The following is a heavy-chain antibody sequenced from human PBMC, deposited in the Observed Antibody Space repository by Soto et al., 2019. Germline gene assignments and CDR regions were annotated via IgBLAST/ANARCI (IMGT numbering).Heavy chain of an antibody. Sequence: SETLSLTCTVSGVSISSYFWSWIRQPPGRGLEWIGYTYHRGSTNYSPSLKSRVAISLNTSENQFSLKVNSVTAADTAVYYCARIGGYHGPLDYWGQGTPVTVSS. J-gene: IGHJ4*02. CDR2: TYHRGST. V-gene: IGHV4-59*01. D-gene: IGHD3-16*02. CDR3: ARIGGYHGPLDY. CDR1: GVSISSYF.